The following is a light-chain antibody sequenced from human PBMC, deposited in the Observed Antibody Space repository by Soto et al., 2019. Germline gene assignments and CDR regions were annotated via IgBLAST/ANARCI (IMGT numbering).Light chain of an antibody. CDR2: DAS. Sequence: DLQMTQSPSSLSASVGDRVTITCQASQDISNYLNWYQQKPGKAPKLLINDASNLETGVPSRFSGSGSGTDFTFTISSLQPEDIATYYCQQYDNLPPYTFGQGTKLEIK. J-gene: IGKJ2*01. CDR3: QQYDNLPPYT. V-gene: IGKV1-33*01. CDR1: QDISNY.